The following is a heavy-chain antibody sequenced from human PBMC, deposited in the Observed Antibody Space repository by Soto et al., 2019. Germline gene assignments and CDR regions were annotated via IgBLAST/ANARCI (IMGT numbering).Heavy chain of an antibody. CDR1: GFTFSSYS. CDR3: ARDPFLRGAAAGDAFDI. Sequence: GGSLRLSCAASGFTFSSYSMNWVRQAPGKGLEWVSYISSSSSTIYYADSVKGRFTISRDNAKNSLYLQMNSLRDEDTAVYYCARDPFLRGAAAGDAFDIWGQGTMVTVSS. J-gene: IGHJ3*02. CDR2: ISSSSSTI. D-gene: IGHD6-13*01. V-gene: IGHV3-48*02.